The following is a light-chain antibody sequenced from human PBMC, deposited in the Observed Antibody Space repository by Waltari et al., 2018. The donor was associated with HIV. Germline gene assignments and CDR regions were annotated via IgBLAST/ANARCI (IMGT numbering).Light chain of an antibody. Sequence: DIRLTQSPSFLSASIGDRITITCRASQDINTFLAWYQQKPGRAPKLLVYAASTLQSGVSSRFSGSGSGTDFTLTINSLQPEDCETYYCQQLNSYPVTFGGGTKVEI. CDR3: QQLNSYPVT. V-gene: IGKV1-9*01. CDR1: QDINTF. CDR2: AAS. J-gene: IGKJ4*01.